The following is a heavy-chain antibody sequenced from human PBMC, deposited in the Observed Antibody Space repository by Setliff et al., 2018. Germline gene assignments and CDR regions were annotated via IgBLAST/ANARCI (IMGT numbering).Heavy chain of an antibody. D-gene: IGHD2-15*01. CDR3: VRDRYGRNSDGSGVYNWFDS. Sequence: SLTCNVSGASISSGSHYWSWIRQSAGEKPTWIGHVYSTGSTNYNPSFESRVSISVDKSNNQFSLKMTSVTAADTAMYYCVRDRYGRNSDGSGVYNWFDSWGQGILVTAPQ. V-gene: IGHV4-61*09. CDR2: VYSTGST. J-gene: IGHJ5*01. CDR1: GASISSGSHY.